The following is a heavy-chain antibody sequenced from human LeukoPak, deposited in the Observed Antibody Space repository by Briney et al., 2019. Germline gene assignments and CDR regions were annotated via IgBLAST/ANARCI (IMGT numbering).Heavy chain of an antibody. CDR2: INHSGST. J-gene: IGHJ5*02. D-gene: IGHD6-6*01. CDR3: ARSLSSSPYNWFDP. V-gene: IGHV4-34*01. Sequence: SETLSLTCAVYGGSFSGYYWSWIRQPPGKGLEWIGEINHSGSTNYNPSLKSRVTISVDTSKNQFSLKLSPVTAADTAVYYCARSLSSSPYNWFDPWGQGTLVTVSS. CDR1: GGSFSGYY.